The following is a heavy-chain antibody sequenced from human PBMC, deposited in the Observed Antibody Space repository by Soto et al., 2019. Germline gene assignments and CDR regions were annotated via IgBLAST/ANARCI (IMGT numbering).Heavy chain of an antibody. J-gene: IGHJ6*02. CDR1: GYTFTSYH. D-gene: IGHD6-19*01. V-gene: IGHV1-69*04. CDR3: ARVQLPGIAVAGPVPPCYYYGMDV. Sequence: SVKVSCKGSGYTFTSYHISWVRQAPGQGLEWMGRIIPILGIANYAQKFQGRVTITADKSTSTAYMELSSLRSEDTAVYYCARVQLPGIAVAGPVPPCYYYGMDVWGQGTTVTVAS. CDR2: IIPILGIA.